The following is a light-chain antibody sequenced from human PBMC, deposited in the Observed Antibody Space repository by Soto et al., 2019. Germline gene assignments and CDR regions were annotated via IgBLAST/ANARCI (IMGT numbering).Light chain of an antibody. V-gene: IGKV1-17*01. CDR1: QGISDD. CDR2: AAS. CDR3: LQHNSYPVT. J-gene: IGKJ1*01. Sequence: IQMTQSPSSLSASVGDGVTITCRASQGISDDLGWYQQKPGKAPKRLIYAASSLQSGVPSRFSGTGSGTEFTLTISSLQPEDFATYFCLQHNSYPVTFGQGTKVDIK.